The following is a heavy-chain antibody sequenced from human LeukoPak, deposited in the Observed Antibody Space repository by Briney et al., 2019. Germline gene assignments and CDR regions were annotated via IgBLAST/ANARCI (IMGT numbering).Heavy chain of an antibody. Sequence: PGGSLRLSCAASGFTFSSYSMNWVRQAPGKGLEWVSSISSSSSCIYYADSVKGRFTISRDNAKNSLYLQMNSLRAEDTAVYYCARDGGQYSSSWKENWFDPWGQGTLVTVSS. D-gene: IGHD6-13*01. CDR1: GFTFSSYS. V-gene: IGHV3-21*01. J-gene: IGHJ5*02. CDR3: ARDGGQYSSSWKENWFDP. CDR2: ISSSSSCI.